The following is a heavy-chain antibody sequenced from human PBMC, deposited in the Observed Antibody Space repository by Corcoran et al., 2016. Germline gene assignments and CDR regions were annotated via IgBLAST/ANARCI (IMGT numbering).Heavy chain of an antibody. CDR3: VRERWRVGSGWTHFDY. V-gene: IGHV4-4*02. CDR1: GNSISSSNW. J-gene: IGHJ4*02. Sequence: QQQESGPGLVKPSGTLSLTCAVSGNSISSSNWWSWVRQPPGKGLEWIGEISHSGSTNYNPSLKSRVTMSVDKSKNQFSLKLSSVTAADTAVYYCVRERWRVGSGWTHFDYCGQGTLVTVSS. D-gene: IGHD6-19*01. CDR2: ISHSGST.